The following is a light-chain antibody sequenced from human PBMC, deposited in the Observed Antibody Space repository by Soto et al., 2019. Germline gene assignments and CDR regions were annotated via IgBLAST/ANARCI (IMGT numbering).Light chain of an antibody. CDR3: QQYGSSPRT. V-gene: IGKV3-20*01. CDR2: GAS. J-gene: IGKJ1*01. CDR1: QSVSSSS. Sequence: MVLTQVPDTLSLSPGERATLSCRASQSVSSSSLAWYQQRRGQAPRLLIHGASSRATGIPDRFSGSGSGTDFTLTISRLEPEDFAVYYCQQYGSSPRTFGQGTKVDIK.